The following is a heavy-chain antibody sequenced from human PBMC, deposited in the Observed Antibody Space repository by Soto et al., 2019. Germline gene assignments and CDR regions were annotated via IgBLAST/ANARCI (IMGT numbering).Heavy chain of an antibody. D-gene: IGHD3-10*01. CDR3: ARSSRVYGSGTFDI. J-gene: IGHJ3*02. CDR2: IYSGGST. V-gene: IGHV3-66*01. Sequence: VQLVESGGGLVQPGGSLRLSCAASGFTVSSNYMSWVRQAPGKGLEWVSVIYSGGSTYYADSVKGRFTISRDNSKNTLYHQMNSLRAEDTAVYYCARSSRVYGSGTFDIWGQGTMVTVSS. CDR1: GFTVSSNY.